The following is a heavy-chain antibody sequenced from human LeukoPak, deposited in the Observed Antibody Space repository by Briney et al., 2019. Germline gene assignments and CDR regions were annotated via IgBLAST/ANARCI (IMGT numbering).Heavy chain of an antibody. Sequence: SETLSLTCTISGGSVSDYYWSWIRQSPGKGLEWIGYIYYTGSTTYNPSLKSRVTISADTSKNQFSLKLSSVTAADTAVYYCASSGASWLYDYWGQGTLVTVSS. D-gene: IGHD3-10*01. J-gene: IGHJ4*02. CDR3: ASSGASWLYDY. CDR1: GGSVSDYY. V-gene: IGHV4-59*02. CDR2: IYYTGST.